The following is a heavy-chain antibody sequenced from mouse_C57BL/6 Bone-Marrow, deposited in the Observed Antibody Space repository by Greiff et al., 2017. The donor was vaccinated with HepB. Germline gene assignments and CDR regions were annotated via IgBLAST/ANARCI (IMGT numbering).Heavy chain of an antibody. V-gene: IGHV5-12*01. Sequence: EVQGVESGGGLVQPGGSLKLSCAASGFTFSDYYMSWVRQTPEKRLEWVAYISNGGGSTYYPDTVKGRFTISRDNAKNTLYLQMSRLKSEDTAMYYCARHLYYGSSYGYFDVWGTGTTVTVSS. J-gene: IGHJ1*03. D-gene: IGHD1-1*01. CDR3: ARHLYYGSSYGYFDV. CDR1: GFTFSDYY. CDR2: ISNGGGST.